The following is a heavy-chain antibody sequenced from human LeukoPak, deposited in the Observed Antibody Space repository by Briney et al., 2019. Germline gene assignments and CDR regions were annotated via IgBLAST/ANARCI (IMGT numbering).Heavy chain of an antibody. J-gene: IGHJ4*02. V-gene: IGHV3-48*03. D-gene: IGHD3-10*01. CDR2: ISSSGSTI. CDR1: GFTFSSYE. Sequence: GGSLRLSCAASGFTFSSYEMNWVRQAPGKGLEWVSYISSSGSTIYYADSAKGRFTISRDNAKNSLYLQMNSLRAEDTAVYYCARDNNYGSGSNYFDYWGQGTLVTVSS. CDR3: ARDNNYGSGSNYFDY.